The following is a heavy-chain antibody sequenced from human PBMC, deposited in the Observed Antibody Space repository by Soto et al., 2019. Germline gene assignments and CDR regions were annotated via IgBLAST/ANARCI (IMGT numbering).Heavy chain of an antibody. CDR3: PKGDGPYVHSLYFDS. V-gene: IGHV3-9*01. D-gene: IGHD3-16*01. Sequence: EMQLVESGGGLVQPGRSLRLSCAASGFTFDDYAMHWVRQAPGKGLEWVSGISWDSSTIVYADSVKGRFTISRDNAKNSLYMKLNGLRAEDRALFLWPKGDGPYVHSLYFDSGGQETLVPFSS. CDR1: GFTFDDYA. CDR2: ISWDSSTI. J-gene: IGHJ4*02.